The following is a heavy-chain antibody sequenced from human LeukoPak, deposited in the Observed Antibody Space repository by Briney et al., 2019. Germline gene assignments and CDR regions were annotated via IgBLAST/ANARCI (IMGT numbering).Heavy chain of an antibody. Sequence: SETLSLTWSVSGGSISNYYWSWVRQPPGKGLEWIGYIYYSGSTKSNTSLKSRVTISIDTSKTQCSLKLSSVTAADTAVYYCARDRGIGDYYHYYFDYWGQGTLVTVSS. CDR1: GGSISNYY. D-gene: IGHD4-17*01. CDR3: ARDRGIGDYYHYYFDY. V-gene: IGHV4-59*01. J-gene: IGHJ4*02. CDR2: IYYSGST.